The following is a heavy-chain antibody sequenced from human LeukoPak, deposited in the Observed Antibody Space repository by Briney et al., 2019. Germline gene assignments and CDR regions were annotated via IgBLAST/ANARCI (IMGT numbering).Heavy chain of an antibody. CDR3: AREEVGATTGYYFDY. Sequence: GGSLRLSCAASGFTFSSYAMHWVRQAPGKGLEWVAVISYDGSNKYYADSVKDRFTISRDNSKNTLYLQMNSLRAEDTAVYYCAREEVGATTGYYFDYWGQGTLVTVSS. D-gene: IGHD1-26*01. CDR2: ISYDGSNK. CDR1: GFTFSSYA. J-gene: IGHJ4*02. V-gene: IGHV3-30-3*01.